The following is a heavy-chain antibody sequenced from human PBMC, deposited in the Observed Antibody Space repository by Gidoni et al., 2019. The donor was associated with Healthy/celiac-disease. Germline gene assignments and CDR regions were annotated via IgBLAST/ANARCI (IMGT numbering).Heavy chain of an antibody. CDR1: GFTFSYSS. CDR2: ISSSSSTI. D-gene: IGHD2-2*01. CDR3: ARDPYQLLFFSGWFDP. Sequence: EVQLVESGGGLVQPGGSLRLSCAASGFTFSYSSIIWVRQAPGQGMEWVSYISSSSSTIYYADSVKGRFTISRDNAKNSLYLQMNSLRDEDTAVYYCARDPYQLLFFSGWFDPWGQGTLVTVSS. J-gene: IGHJ5*02. V-gene: IGHV3-48*02.